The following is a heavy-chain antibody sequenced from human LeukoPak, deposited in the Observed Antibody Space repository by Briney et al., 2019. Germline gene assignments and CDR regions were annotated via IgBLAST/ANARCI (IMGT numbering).Heavy chain of an antibody. V-gene: IGHV3-7*02. CDR1: GFTFSSSHW. CDR3: VGLDWYLDL. CDR2: IKLDGSAK. J-gene: IGHJ2*01. Sequence: GGSLRLSCTASGFTFSSSHWLTWVRQAPGKGLEWVANIKLDGSAKYYVDSVKGRFTISTDNARTSLYLQMNSLRVEDTAVYYGVGLDWYLDLWGRGTLVTVSS.